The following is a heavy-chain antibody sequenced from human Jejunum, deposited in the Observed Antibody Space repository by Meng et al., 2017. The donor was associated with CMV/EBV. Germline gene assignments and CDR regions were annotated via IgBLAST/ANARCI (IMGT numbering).Heavy chain of an antibody. CDR1: GFTVSSYY. J-gene: IGHJ4*02. CDR2: IYSDGST. Sequence: EVQLVESGGGLVQPGGSLRLSCAASGFTVSSYYMTWVRQAPGKGLEWVSVIYSDGSTYYADSVKGRFTISRDNSRNTLYLQMNSLRAEDTAVYYCGRESGANSGIDYWGQGTLFNVSS. V-gene: IGHV3-66*01. CDR3: GRESGANSGIDY. D-gene: IGHD4/OR15-4a*01.